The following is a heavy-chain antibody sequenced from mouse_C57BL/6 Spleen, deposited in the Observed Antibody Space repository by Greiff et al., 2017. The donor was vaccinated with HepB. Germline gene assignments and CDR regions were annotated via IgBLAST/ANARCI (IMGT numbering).Heavy chain of an antibody. J-gene: IGHJ2*01. CDR3: AKLYYGSGADY. CDR2: INTSSGST. D-gene: IGHD1-1*01. Sequence: VLLVESGAELARPGASVKMSCKASGYTFTSYTMHWVKQRPGQGLEWIGYINTSSGSTKYNQKFKDKATLNADKSSSTAYMQLSSLTSEDSAVYDCAKLYYGSGADYWGQGTTLTVSS. V-gene: IGHV1-4*01. CDR1: GYTFTSYT.